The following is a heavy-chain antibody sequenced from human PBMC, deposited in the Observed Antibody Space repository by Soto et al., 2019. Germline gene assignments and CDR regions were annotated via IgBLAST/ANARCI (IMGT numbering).Heavy chain of an antibody. J-gene: IGHJ6*02. CDR2: IYYSGHT. V-gene: IGHV4-31*03. CDR1: GGSISSGGYY. Sequence: QVQLQESGPGLVKPSQTLSLTCTVSGGSISSGGYYWSWIRQHPGKGLEWIGYIYYSGHTYYNSSLKSRVTISVDTSKNQLSLKLSSVTAADTAVYYWARAYGSGYMDVWGQGTTVTVSS. CDR3: ARAYGSGYMDV. D-gene: IGHD3-10*01.